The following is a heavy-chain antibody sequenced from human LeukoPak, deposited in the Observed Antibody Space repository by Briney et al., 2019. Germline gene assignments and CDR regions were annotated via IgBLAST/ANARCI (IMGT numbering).Heavy chain of an antibody. CDR3: ARAKMFYYEGGTYYHAFDI. J-gene: IGHJ3*02. V-gene: IGHV3-21*01. CDR2: ISSSSNYI. D-gene: IGHD3-22*01. Sequence: GGSLRLSCAASGFSFSSYSMNWVRQAPGKGLEWVSSISSSSNYIYYADSVKGRFTISRDNAKNSLYLQMNSLRAEDTAVYYCARAKMFYYEGGTYYHAFDIWGQGTMVTVSS. CDR1: GFSFSSYS.